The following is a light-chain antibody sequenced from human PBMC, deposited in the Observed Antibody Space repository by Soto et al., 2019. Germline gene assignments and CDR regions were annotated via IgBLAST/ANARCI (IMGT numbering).Light chain of an antibody. J-gene: IGKJ5*01. CDR2: DAS. CDR3: QERSKWPPT. Sequence: EIVLTQSPATLSLSPGERATLSCRASQSVSSYLAWYRQIPGQAPRLLIYDASNRATGIPARFSGSGSGTDFTLTISSLEPEDFAVYYCQERSKWPPTFGQGTRQEIK. V-gene: IGKV3-11*01. CDR1: QSVSSY.